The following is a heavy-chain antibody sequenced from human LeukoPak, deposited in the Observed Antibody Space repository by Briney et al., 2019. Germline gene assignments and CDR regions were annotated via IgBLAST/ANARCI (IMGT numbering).Heavy chain of an antibody. D-gene: IGHD2-21*02. CDR1: GGSFSGYY. Sequence: SETLSLTCAVYGGSFSGYYWSWIRQHPGKRLEWIGEINHSGSTNYNPSLKSRVTISVDTSKNQFSLKLSSVTAADTAVYYCARETVTAEFDYWGQGTLVTVSS. J-gene: IGHJ4*02. V-gene: IGHV4-34*01. CDR3: ARETVTAEFDY. CDR2: INHSGST.